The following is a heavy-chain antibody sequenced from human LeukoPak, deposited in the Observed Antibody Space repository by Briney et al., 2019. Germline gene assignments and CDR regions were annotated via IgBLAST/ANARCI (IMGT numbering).Heavy chain of an antibody. J-gene: IGHJ5*02. V-gene: IGHV4-39*07. Sequence: SETLSLTCTVSGGSISSSSSYWGWIRQSPGKGLEWIGSVFYSGSTFYNSSLKSRVTMSVDTSKSQFSLKLSSVTAADTAVYYCARRLGSGFDPWGQGTLVTVSS. CDR1: GGSISSSSSY. D-gene: IGHD3-10*01. CDR3: ARRLGSGFDP. CDR2: VFYSGST.